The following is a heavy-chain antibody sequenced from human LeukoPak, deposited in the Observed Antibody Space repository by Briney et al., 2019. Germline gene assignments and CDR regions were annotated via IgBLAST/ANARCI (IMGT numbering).Heavy chain of an antibody. J-gene: IGHJ6*02. CDR3: AKDMGRYYYYGMDV. V-gene: IGHV3-9*01. CDR1: GFTFDDYT. Sequence: GRSLRLSCAASGFTFDDYTMHWVRQAPGKGLEWVSGISWNSGSIDYADSVKGRFTISRDNAKNSLYLQMNSLRAEDTALYYCAKDMGRYYYYGMDVWGQGTTVTVSS. CDR2: ISWNSGSI.